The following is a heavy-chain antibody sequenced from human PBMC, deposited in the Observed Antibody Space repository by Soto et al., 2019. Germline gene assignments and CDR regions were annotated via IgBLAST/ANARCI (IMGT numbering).Heavy chain of an antibody. J-gene: IGHJ5*02. Sequence: QVQLQQSGPGLVKPSQTLSLTCAISGDSVSSNDAVWNWIRQSPSRGLEGLGRKYYRSIWQTEYAVSVKGRMTIHPDASKNQFSLQLNSVTPEDTAMYYGARLVGNSWLDHWGQGTLVTVSA. V-gene: IGHV6-1*01. CDR2: KYYRSIWQT. D-gene: IGHD6-6*01. CDR1: GDSVSSNDAV. CDR3: ARLVGNSWLDH.